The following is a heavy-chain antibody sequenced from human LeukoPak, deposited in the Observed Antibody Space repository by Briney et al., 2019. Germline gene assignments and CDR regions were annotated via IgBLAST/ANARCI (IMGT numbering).Heavy chain of an antibody. CDR2: IHYSGDT. V-gene: IGHV4-59*01. CDR3: ARQAYCVSTTCYPFQH. D-gene: IGHD2-2*01. J-gene: IGHJ1*01. Sequence: SSETLSLTCTVSGGSISGYYWTWIRQPPGKGLEWIGYIHYSGDTRYNPSLRSRVTISVDTSKNHFSLKLKSLTAADTAIYYCARQAYCVSTTCYPFQHWGQGTLVTVSS. CDR1: GGSISGYY.